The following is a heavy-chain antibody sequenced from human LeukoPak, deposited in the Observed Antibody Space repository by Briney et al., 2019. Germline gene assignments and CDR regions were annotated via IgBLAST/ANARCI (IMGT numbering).Heavy chain of an antibody. Sequence: GESLILSCAASGFTFSSYGMSWVRQSPGKGLEWVSAISGGSGTTYYAYYADSVKGRFTISRDNSKNTLYLQMNSLRAEDTAVYYCAKFYDVLTGYFDYWGQGTLVTVSS. D-gene: IGHD3-9*01. J-gene: IGHJ4*02. CDR1: GFTFSSYG. CDR3: AKFYDVLTGYFDY. CDR2: ISGGSGTTYYA. V-gene: IGHV3-23*01.